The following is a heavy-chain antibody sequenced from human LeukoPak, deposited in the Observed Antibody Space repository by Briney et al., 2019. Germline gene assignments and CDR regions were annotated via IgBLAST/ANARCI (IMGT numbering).Heavy chain of an antibody. D-gene: IGHD3-16*02. Sequence: GGSLRLSCAASRFTFSSYSMNWVRQAPGKGLEWVSSISSSSSYIYYADSVKGRFTISRDNAKNSLYLQMNSLRAEDTAVYYCAKDRMITFGGVIASYAFDIWGQGTMVTVSS. CDR1: RFTFSSYS. V-gene: IGHV3-21*01. CDR2: ISSSSSYI. J-gene: IGHJ3*02. CDR3: AKDRMITFGGVIASYAFDI.